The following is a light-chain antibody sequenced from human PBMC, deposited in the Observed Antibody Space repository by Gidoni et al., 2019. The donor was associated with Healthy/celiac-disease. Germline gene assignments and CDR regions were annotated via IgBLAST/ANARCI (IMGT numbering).Light chain of an antibody. CDR1: QSISTW. Sequence: DFQMTPFPSTLSASVGDRVTITCRASQSISTWLAWYQQKPGKAPKLLIFKASSLESGVPSRFSGSGSGTEFTLTISSLQPDDFATYYCQQYNSNSPYTFGQGTKLEIK. J-gene: IGKJ2*01. V-gene: IGKV1-5*03. CDR2: KAS. CDR3: QQYNSNSPYT.